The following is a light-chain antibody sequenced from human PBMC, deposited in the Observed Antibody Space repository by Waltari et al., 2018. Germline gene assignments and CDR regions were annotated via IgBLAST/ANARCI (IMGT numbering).Light chain of an antibody. J-gene: IGLJ2*01. CDR2: DKN. V-gene: IGLV3-19*01. Sequence: SSELTQDPAVSVAMGQTVRITCQGDSLRSHYASWYQQRPGQAPILVMYDKNNRPSGVPDRFSGSSSDDAASLTITGAQAEDEGSYYCHSRDGSGVGGSFGGGTKLTVL. CDR3: HSRDGSGVGGS. CDR1: SLRSHY.